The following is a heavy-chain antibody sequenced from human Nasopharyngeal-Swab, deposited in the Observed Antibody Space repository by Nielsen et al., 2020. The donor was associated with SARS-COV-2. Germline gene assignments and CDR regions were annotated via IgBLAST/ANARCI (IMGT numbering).Heavy chain of an antibody. V-gene: IGHV4-61*01. J-gene: IGHJ4*02. CDR3: SRTTTTTPFDS. D-gene: IGHD1-1*01. CDR2: VVYSGRT. CDR1: GGSVSSDIYS. Sequence: ETLSLTCTVSGGSVSSDIYSWSWSRQPPGKGLEWIGYVVYSGRTNYNPSLKSRVTISVDTSKDQFSLKLNSVTAADTAMYFCSRTTTTTPFDSWGQGTLVAVSS.